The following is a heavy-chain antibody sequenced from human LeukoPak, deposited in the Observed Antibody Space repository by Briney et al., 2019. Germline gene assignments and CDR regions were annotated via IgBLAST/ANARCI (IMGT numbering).Heavy chain of an antibody. CDR1: GDSVSSNSAA. CDR2: TYYRSKWYN. D-gene: IGHD3-3*01. Sequence: SQTLSLTCAISGDSVSSNSAAWNWIRQSPSRGLEWLGRTYYRSKWYNDYAVSVKSRITINPDTSKNQFSLQLNSVTPEDTAVYYCAKEGSITIFGVVSYYFDYWGQGTLVTVSS. V-gene: IGHV6-1*01. CDR3: AKEGSITIFGVVSYYFDY. J-gene: IGHJ4*02.